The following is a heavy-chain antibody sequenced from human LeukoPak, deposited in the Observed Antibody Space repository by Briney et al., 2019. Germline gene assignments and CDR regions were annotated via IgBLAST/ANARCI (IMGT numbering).Heavy chain of an antibody. V-gene: IGHV1-2*02. Sequence: ASVKVSCKASGYTFTGYYMHWVRQAPGQGLEWMGWINPNSGGTNYAQKFQGRVTMTRDTSISTAYMELSRLRSDDTAVYYCAGEYTAYDSSGYYVVWGQGTLVTVSS. CDR1: GYTFTGYY. J-gene: IGHJ4*02. D-gene: IGHD3-22*01. CDR3: AGEYTAYDSSGYYVV. CDR2: INPNSGGT.